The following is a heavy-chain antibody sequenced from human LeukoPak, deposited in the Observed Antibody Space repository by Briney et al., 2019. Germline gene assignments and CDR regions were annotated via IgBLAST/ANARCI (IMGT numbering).Heavy chain of an antibody. CDR1: GFTFSSYA. J-gene: IGHJ3*02. CDR2: ISGSGGST. CDR3: ARGNPLPDAFDI. Sequence: GGSLRLSCAASGFTFSSYAMSWVRQAPGKGLEWVSAISGSGGSTYYADSVKGRFTISRDNAKNSLYLQMNSLRDEDTAVYYCARGNPLPDAFDIWGQGTMVTVSS. V-gene: IGHV3-23*01.